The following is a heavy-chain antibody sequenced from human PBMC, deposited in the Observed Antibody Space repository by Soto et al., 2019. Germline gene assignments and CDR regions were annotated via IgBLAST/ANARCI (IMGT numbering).Heavy chain of an antibody. CDR2: TSGGGGGT. CDR3: AKGSKYDILTAYHAFDS. CDR1: GFPFSNYA. D-gene: IGHD3-9*01. J-gene: IGHJ4*02. V-gene: IGHV3-23*01. Sequence: EVQLLESGGGLVQPGGSLRLSCSVSGFPFSNYAMSWVRQAPGKGLEWVSSTSGGGGGTHYADSMKGRFTISRDNSKNTLHLEMSRLRADDTAVYYCAKGSKYDILTAYHAFDSWGQGTLVTVSS.